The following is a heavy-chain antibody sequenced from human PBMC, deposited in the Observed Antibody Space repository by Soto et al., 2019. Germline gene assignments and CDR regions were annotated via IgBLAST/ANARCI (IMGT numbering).Heavy chain of an antibody. CDR1: GYTFTSYD. CDR3: ARFFPRLIEYGSSSAFDI. D-gene: IGHD6-6*01. J-gene: IGHJ3*02. CDR2: MNPNSGNT. V-gene: IGHV1-8*02. Sequence: ASAKVSCKASGYTFTSYDINWVRQATGQGLEWMGWMNPNSGNTGYAQKFQGRVTMTRNTSISTAYMELSSLRSEDTAVYSGARFFPRLIEYGSSSAFDIWGQGTMVTVSS.